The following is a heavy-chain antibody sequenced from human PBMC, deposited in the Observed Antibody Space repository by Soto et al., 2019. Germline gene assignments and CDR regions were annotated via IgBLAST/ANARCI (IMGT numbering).Heavy chain of an antibody. J-gene: IGHJ4*02. Sequence: QVQLVESGGGLVQPGRSLRLSCAASGFTFSSYAMHWVRQAPGKGLEWVAVISYDGSNKYYADSVKGRFTISRDNSKNTLFLQMNSLRAEDTAVYYCARVGRLPYFDYWGQGTLVTVSS. CDR2: ISYDGSNK. CDR1: GFTFSSYA. D-gene: IGHD4-17*01. V-gene: IGHV3-30-3*01. CDR3: ARVGRLPYFDY.